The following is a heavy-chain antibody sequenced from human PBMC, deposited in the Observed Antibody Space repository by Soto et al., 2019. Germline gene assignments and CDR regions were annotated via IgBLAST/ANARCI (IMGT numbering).Heavy chain of an antibody. CDR2: ISYDGSNK. V-gene: IGHV3-30*18. J-gene: IGHJ4*02. CDR1: GFTFSSYG. CDR3: AKDTYYYDRSGYYTYDH. Sequence: GGSLRVSCAASGFTFSSYGMHWVRQAPGKGLEWVAVISYDGSNKHYADSVKGRFTISRDNSRNTLDLQMNSLRAEDTAVYYCAKDTYYYDRSGYYTYDHWGQGTQVTVSS. D-gene: IGHD3-22*01.